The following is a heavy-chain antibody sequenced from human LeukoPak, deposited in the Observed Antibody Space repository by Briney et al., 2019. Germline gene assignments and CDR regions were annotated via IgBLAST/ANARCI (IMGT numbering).Heavy chain of an antibody. CDR3: ARVISGGNSRYFDY. V-gene: IGHV4-34*01. CDR1: GGSFSGYY. Sequence: SETLSLTCAVYGGSFSGYYWSWIRQPPGKGLEWIGEINHSGSTNYNPSLKSRVTISVDTSKNQFSPKLSSVTAADTAVYYCARVISGGNSRYFDYWGQGTLVTVSS. J-gene: IGHJ4*02. D-gene: IGHD2-21*02. CDR2: INHSGST.